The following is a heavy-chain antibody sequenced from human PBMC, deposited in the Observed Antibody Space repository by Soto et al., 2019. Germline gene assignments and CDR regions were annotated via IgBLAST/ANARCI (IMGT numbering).Heavy chain of an antibody. D-gene: IGHD5-18*01. CDR2: ISSSSSTI. Sequence: EVQLVESGGGLVQPGGSLRLSCAASGFTFSSYSMNWVRQAPGKGLEWVSYISSSSSTIYYADSVKGRFTISRDNAKNSLYLQMNSLRAEDTAVYYCARITAMTDYWGQGTLVTVCS. CDR1: GFTFSSYS. J-gene: IGHJ4*02. CDR3: ARITAMTDY. V-gene: IGHV3-48*01.